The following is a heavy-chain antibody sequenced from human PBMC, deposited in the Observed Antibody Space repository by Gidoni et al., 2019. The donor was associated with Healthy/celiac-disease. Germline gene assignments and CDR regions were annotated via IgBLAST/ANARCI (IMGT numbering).Heavy chain of an antibody. Sequence: QVQLVESGGGVVQPGRSLRLSCAASGFTFSSYGMHWVRQAPGKGLEWVAVISYDGSNKYYADSVKGRFTISRDNSKNTLYLQMNSLRAEDTAVYYCARAIAAAGPKGYWGQGTLVTVSS. D-gene: IGHD6-13*01. CDR3: ARAIAAAGPKGY. J-gene: IGHJ4*02. CDR1: GFTFSSYG. V-gene: IGHV3-30*03. CDR2: ISYDGSNK.